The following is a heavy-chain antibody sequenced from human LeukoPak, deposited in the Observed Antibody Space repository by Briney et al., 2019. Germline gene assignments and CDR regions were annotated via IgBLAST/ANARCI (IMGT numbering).Heavy chain of an antibody. CDR1: GGSISSSSYY. J-gene: IGHJ4*02. D-gene: IGHD1-26*01. CDR3: ARRGGSQLLLSPYFDY. V-gene: IGHV4-39*07. Sequence: PSETLSLTCTVSGGSISSSSYYWGWIRQPPGKGLEWIGSIYYSGSTYYNPSLKSRVTISVDTSKNQFSLKLSSVTAADTAVYYCARRGGSQLLLSPYFDYWGQGTLVTVSS. CDR2: IYYSGST.